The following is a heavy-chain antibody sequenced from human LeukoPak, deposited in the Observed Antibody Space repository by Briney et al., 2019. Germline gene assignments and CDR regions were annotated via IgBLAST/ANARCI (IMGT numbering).Heavy chain of an antibody. V-gene: IGHV3-7*01. J-gene: IGHJ1*01. CDR1: GFTFSTYW. D-gene: IGHD3-22*01. CDR2: IKQDGSEE. CDR3: ARVGYYDSSGPRQYFQH. Sequence: GGSLRLSCAASGFTFSTYWMSWVRQAPGKGLEWVANIKQDGSEEYYVDSVKGRFTISRDNAKNSLYLQMNSLRAEDTAVYYCARVGYYDSSGPRQYFQHWGQGTLVTVSS.